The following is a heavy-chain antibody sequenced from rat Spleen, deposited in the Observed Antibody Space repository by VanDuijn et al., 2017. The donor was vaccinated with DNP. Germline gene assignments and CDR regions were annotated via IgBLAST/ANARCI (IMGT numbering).Heavy chain of an antibody. CDR1: GYSITSSYS. J-gene: IGHJ4*01. Sequence: EVQLQESGPGLVKPSQSLSLICSVTGYSITSSYSWSWIRKFPGNKLEWMGSINSASNTNYHPSLKGRISITRDTSKNQFFLQVNSVTTEDTATYYCARWPGYNPPYAMDAWGQGTSVTVSS. V-gene: IGHV3-3*01. CDR2: INSASNT. D-gene: IGHD1-4*01. CDR3: ARWPGYNPPYAMDA.